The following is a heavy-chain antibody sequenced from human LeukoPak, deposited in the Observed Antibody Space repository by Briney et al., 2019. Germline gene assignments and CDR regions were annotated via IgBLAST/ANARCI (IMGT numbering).Heavy chain of an antibody. J-gene: IGHJ2*01. CDR1: GFTFSSNG. D-gene: IGHD5-18*01. V-gene: IGHV3-30*03. CDR3: AREHSHNNWFFDL. CDR2: VAADGGHK. Sequence: PGGSLRLSSVGSGFTFSSNGIQWVRQAPGKGLEWVAVVAADGGHKVYSDSVKGRFSMSRDNSKNTAFLQMDSLGAEDAAVYFCAREHSHNNWFFDLWGPGTPVTVSS.